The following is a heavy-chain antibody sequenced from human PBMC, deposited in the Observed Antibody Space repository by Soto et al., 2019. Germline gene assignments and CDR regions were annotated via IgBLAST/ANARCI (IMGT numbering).Heavy chain of an antibody. CDR1: GFTFSSYG. Sequence: GGSLRLSCAASGFTFSSYGMHWVRQAPGKGLEWVAVISYDGSNKYYADSVKGRFTQSRGNSKNTLYMQMNSMRAEDTAVYYCAKDRNYYGSGSYSLEYYYYGMDVWGQGTTVTVSS. J-gene: IGHJ6*02. D-gene: IGHD3-10*01. CDR2: ISYDGSNK. V-gene: IGHV3-30*18. CDR3: AKDRNYYGSGSYSLEYYYYGMDV.